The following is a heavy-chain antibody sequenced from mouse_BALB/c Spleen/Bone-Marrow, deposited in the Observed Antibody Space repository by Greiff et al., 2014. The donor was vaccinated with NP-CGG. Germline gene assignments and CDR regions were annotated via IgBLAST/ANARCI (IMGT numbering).Heavy chain of an antibody. CDR1: GYTFTDYY. V-gene: IGHV1-26*01. Sequence: EVKLEESGPELVKPGASVKMSCKASGYTFTDYYMKWVKQNHGKSLEWIGDTNPNSGDSFYNQKFKGKATLTVDKSSSTAYMQLNSLTSEDSAVYYCARSRYGIYWGQGTTLTVSS. D-gene: IGHD2-14*01. J-gene: IGHJ2*01. CDR3: ARSRYGIY. CDR2: TNPNSGDS.